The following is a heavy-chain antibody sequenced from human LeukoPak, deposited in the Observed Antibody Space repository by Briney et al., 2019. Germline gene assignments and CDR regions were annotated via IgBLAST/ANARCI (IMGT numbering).Heavy chain of an antibody. D-gene: IGHD3-10*01. Sequence: ASVKVSCKASGYTFTSYAMHWVRQAPGQRLEWMGWINAGNGNTKYSQKFQGRVTITRDTSASTAYMELSSLRSEDTAVYYCARPMVRLGIPYYWGQGTLVTVSS. J-gene: IGHJ4*02. CDR1: GYTFTSYA. CDR3: ARPMVRLGIPYY. CDR2: INAGNGNT. V-gene: IGHV1-3*01.